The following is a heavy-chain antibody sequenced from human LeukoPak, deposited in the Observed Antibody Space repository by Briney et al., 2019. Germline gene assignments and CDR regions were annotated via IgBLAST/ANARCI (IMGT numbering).Heavy chain of an antibody. Sequence: PSETLSLTCTVSGGSISSSSYYWGWIRQRPGKGLEWIGSIYYSGSTYYNPSLKSRVTISVDTSKNQFSLNLSSVTAADTAMYSCARYGDYIDSWGQGTLVTVSS. J-gene: IGHJ4*02. V-gene: IGHV4-39*07. CDR2: IYYSGST. D-gene: IGHD4-17*01. CDR3: ARYGDYIDS. CDR1: GGSISSSSYY.